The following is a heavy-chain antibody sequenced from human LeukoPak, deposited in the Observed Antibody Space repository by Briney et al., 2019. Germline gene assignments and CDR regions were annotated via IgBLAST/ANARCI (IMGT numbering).Heavy chain of an antibody. Sequence: GKSLKISCRGSGYKFTDYWIAWVRQMPGKGLEWMGVIYPDDSDTTYRPSSQGQVTMSVDRSITTAYLHWNTLRASDTAIYCATLLHSSSYVIWGQGTMITVSS. V-gene: IGHV5-51*01. CDR2: IYPDDSDT. CDR1: GYKFTDYW. D-gene: IGHD6-13*01. J-gene: IGHJ3*02. CDR3: ATLLHSSSYVI.